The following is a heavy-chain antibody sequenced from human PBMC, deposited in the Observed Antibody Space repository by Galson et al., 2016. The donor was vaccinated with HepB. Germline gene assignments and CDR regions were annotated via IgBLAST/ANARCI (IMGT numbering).Heavy chain of an antibody. D-gene: IGHD6-19*01. CDR2: ISASGAGT. V-gene: IGHV3-23*01. CDR1: GFTFSSDA. Sequence: SLRLSCAASGFTFSSDAMSWVGQAPEKGLEWVSGISASGAGTYYADSVKGRFTISRDNFKNTLYLQMNSLRAEDTAVYYCAKEISVAGVNGLPSDYWGQGTLVTVSS. CDR3: AKEISVAGVNGLPSDY. J-gene: IGHJ4*02.